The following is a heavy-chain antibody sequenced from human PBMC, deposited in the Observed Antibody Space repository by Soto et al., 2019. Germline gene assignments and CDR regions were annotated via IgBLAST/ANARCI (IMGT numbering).Heavy chain of an antibody. CDR1: GGSFSGYY. Sequence: QVQLQQWGAGLLKPSETLSLTCAVYGGSFSGYYWSWIRQPPGKGLECIGEINHSGSTNYNPSLKSRVTISVDTSKNQFSLKLSSVTAADTAVYYCARGRSITIFGVVATDWGQGTLVTVSS. CDR3: ARGRSITIFGVVATD. V-gene: IGHV4-34*01. D-gene: IGHD3-3*01. J-gene: IGHJ4*02. CDR2: INHSGST.